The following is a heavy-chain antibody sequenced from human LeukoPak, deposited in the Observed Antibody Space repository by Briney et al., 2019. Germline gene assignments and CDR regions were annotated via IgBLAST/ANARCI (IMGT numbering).Heavy chain of an antibody. V-gene: IGHV4-61*02. CDR1: GGSISSGSYY. J-gene: IGHJ4*02. CDR2: IYTSGST. D-gene: IGHD2-2*02. CDR3: AREPSFLDTPFDY. Sequence: SETLSLTCTVSGGSISSGSYYWSWIRQPAGKGLEWIGRIYTSGSTNYNPSLKSRVTISVDTSKNQFSLKLSSVTAADTAVYYCAREPSFLDTPFDYWGQGTLVTVSS.